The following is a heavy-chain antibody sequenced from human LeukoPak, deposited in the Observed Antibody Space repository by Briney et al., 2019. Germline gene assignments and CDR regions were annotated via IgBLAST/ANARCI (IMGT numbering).Heavy chain of an antibody. CDR3: ARGGFLWEYGGPPGQH. J-gene: IGHJ1*01. V-gene: IGHV3-74*01. CDR1: GFSFSDYW. Sequence: GGSLRLSCAASGFSFSDYWMPWVRQAPGKGLVWVSRIISDGSSTSYADSVKGRFTISRDNADNTLYLQMNSLRAEDTAVYYCARGGFLWEYGGPPGQHWGQGTLVTVSS. CDR2: IISDGSST. D-gene: IGHD4-23*01.